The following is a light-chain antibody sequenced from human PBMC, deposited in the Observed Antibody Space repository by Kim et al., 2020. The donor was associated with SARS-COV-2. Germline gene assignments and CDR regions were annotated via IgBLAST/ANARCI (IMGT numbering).Light chain of an antibody. CDR3: SAWDSSLSAWV. J-gene: IGLJ3*02. Sequence: HTATPHCPRPSNGLGNEGATWLQQHQGHPHNLLSSRNSSRPSGISERFSASRSGDTATLTITGLQPEDEADYYCSAWDSSLSAWVFGGGTQLTVL. V-gene: IGLV10-54*01. CDR1: SNGLGNEG. CDR2: RNS.